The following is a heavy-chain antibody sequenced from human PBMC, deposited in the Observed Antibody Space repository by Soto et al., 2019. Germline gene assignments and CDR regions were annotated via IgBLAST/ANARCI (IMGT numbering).Heavy chain of an antibody. J-gene: IGHJ4*02. CDR1: GGTFSSYT. V-gene: IGHV1-69*08. D-gene: IGHD3-22*01. Sequence: QVQLVQSGAEVKKPGSSVKVSCKASGGTFSSYTISWVRQAPGQGLEWMGRIIPILGIANYAQKFQGRVTITADKSTSTADMELSSLRSEDTAVYYCARDSSDGYQAIYWGQGTLVTVSS. CDR3: ARDSSDGYQAIY. CDR2: IIPILGIA.